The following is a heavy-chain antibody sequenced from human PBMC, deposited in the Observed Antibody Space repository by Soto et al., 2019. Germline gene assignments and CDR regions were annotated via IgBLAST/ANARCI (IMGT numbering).Heavy chain of an antibody. CDR3: ARHYGKQWLVHYFDY. CDR2: IYYSGST. CDR1: GGSISSYY. J-gene: IGHJ4*02. Sequence: ETLSLASTVSGGSISSYYWSWIRQPPRKGLECIGYIYYSGSTNYNPSLKSRVTISVDTSKNQFSLKLSSVTAADTAVYYCARHYGKQWLVHYFDYWGQGTLVTVSS. D-gene: IGHD6-19*01. V-gene: IGHV4-59*08.